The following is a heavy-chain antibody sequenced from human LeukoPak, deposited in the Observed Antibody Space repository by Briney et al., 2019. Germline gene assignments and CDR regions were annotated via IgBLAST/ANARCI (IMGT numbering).Heavy chain of an antibody. D-gene: IGHD3-22*01. J-gene: IGHJ6*03. CDR3: ARCASSGYFSYYYYYMDV. Sequence: PSETLSLTCTVSGYSISSGYYWGWIRQPPGKGLEWIGSIYHSGSTYYNPSLKSRVTKSVDTSKNQFSLKLSSVTAADTAVYYCARCASSGYFSYYYYYMDVWGKGTTVTVSS. CDR1: GYSISSGYY. V-gene: IGHV4-38-2*02. CDR2: IYHSGST.